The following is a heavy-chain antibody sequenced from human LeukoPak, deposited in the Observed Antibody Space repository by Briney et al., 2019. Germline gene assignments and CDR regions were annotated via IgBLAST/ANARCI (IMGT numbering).Heavy chain of an antibody. CDR3: ARGSYSSSWYP. CDR2: ISDIGSI. J-gene: IGHJ5*02. D-gene: IGHD6-13*01. Sequence: SETLSLTCTVSGGSISSYYWSWIRQPPGKGLEWIAYISDIGSINYNPSLESRVTISLDTSKNQFSLKLSSVTAADTAVYYCARGSYSSSWYPWGQGTLVTVSS. CDR1: GGSISSYY. V-gene: IGHV4-59*08.